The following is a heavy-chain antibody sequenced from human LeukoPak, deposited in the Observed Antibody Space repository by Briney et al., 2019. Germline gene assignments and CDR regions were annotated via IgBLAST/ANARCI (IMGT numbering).Heavy chain of an antibody. D-gene: IGHD2-15*01. J-gene: IGHJ4*02. CDR3: AAYCSGGSCYMDFDY. Sequence: GGSLRLSCAASAFTFSSYSMNWVRQAPGKGLEWVSSISSSSSYIYYADSVKGRFTISRDNAKSSLYLQMNSLRAEDTAVYYCAAYCSGGSCYMDFDYWGQGTLVTVSS. CDR1: AFTFSSYS. CDR2: ISSSSSYI. V-gene: IGHV3-21*01.